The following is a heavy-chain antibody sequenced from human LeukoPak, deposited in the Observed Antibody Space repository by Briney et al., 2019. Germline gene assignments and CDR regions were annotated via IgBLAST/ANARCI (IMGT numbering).Heavy chain of an antibody. V-gene: IGHV3-30*02. CDR3: AKDRSGPAEH. Sequence: GGSLRLSCAASGFSFSSYGMHWVRQAPGKGLEWVAFIQFDGNNKYYTDSVKGRFTISRDNSKNTLYLQMNSLRAEDTAIYYCAKDRSGPAEHWGQGTLVTVSS. J-gene: IGHJ1*01. CDR1: GFSFSSYG. CDR2: IQFDGNNK.